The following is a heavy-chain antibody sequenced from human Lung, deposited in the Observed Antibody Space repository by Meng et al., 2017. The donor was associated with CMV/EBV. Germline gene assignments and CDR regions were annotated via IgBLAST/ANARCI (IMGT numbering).Heavy chain of an antibody. V-gene: IGHV4-34*01. Sequence: SXTXSLXCAVYGGSFSGFYWSWIRQPPGKGLEWIGAISHSGSTNYKPSLKSRVTISVDTSKNQFSLKLNSLTAADTAVYYCARGMGSPPRSKLLGSRRTRDFYYGLAVWG. D-gene: IGHD2-15*01. CDR1: GGSFSGFY. CDR3: ARGMGSPPRSKLLGSRRTRDFYYGLAV. CDR2: ISHSGST. J-gene: IGHJ6*02.